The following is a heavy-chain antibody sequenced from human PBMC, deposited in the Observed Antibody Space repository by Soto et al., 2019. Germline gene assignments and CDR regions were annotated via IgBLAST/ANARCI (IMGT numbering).Heavy chain of an antibody. CDR1: GFTFSSYA. CDR3: ARDPLWGTAMVLWYFDL. CDR2: ISYDGSNK. J-gene: IGHJ2*01. V-gene: IGHV3-30-3*01. Sequence: QVQLVESGGGVVQPGRSLRISCAASGFTFSSYAMHWVRQAPCKGRECVAVISYDGSNKYYEDSVKGRFTISRDKSTNTLYLQRSRLRAEDTAVYYCARDPLWGTAMVLWYFDLWGRGTLVTVAS. D-gene: IGHD5-18*01.